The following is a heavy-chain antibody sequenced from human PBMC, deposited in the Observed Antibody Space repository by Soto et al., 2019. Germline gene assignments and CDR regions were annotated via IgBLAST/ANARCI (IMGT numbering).Heavy chain of an antibody. J-gene: IGHJ4*02. Sequence: SETLSLTCAVYGGSFSVYYWSWIRHPPGKGLEWIGEINHSGSTNYNPSLKSRVTISVDTSKNQFSLKLSSVTAADTAVYYCARVTAPDYWGQGTLVTVSS. V-gene: IGHV4-34*01. CDR2: INHSGST. CDR1: GGSFSVYY. D-gene: IGHD5-18*01. CDR3: ARVTAPDY.